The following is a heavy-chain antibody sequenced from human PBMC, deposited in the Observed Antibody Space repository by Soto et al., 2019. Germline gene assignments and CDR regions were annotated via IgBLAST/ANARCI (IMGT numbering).Heavy chain of an antibody. CDR2: IKSKTDGGTT. CDR1: GFTFSNAW. CDR3: TPLTSYYGSGSYDY. Sequence: GGSLRLSCAASGFTFSNAWMSWVRQAPGKGLEWVGRIKSKTDGGTTDYAAPVKGRFTISRDDSKNTLYLQMNSLKTEDTAVYYCTPLTSYYGSGSYDYWGQGTLVTVSS. D-gene: IGHD3-10*01. J-gene: IGHJ4*02. V-gene: IGHV3-15*01.